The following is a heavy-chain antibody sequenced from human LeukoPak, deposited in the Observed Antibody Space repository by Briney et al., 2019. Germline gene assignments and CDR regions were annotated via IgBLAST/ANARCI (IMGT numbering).Heavy chain of an antibody. Sequence: KPSETLSLTCTVSGGSISSSSYYWGWIRQPPGKGLEWIGSIYYSGSTNYNPSLKSRVSMSVDTSKNQFSLRLRSVTAADTAVYYCARESGYYYDTSGYTFDYWGQGILVTVSS. CDR3: ARESGYYYDTSGYTFDY. CDR1: GGSISSSSYY. V-gene: IGHV4-39*07. J-gene: IGHJ4*02. D-gene: IGHD3-22*01. CDR2: IYYSGST.